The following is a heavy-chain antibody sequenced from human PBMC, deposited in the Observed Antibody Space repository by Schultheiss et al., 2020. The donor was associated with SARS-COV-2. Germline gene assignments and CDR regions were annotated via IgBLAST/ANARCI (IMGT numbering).Heavy chain of an antibody. D-gene: IGHD4-17*01. CDR3: ASAGVDGDYTKPYYFDY. V-gene: IGHV4-31*03. CDR2: IYYSGST. CDR1: GGSISSGDYY. Sequence: SETLSLTCTLSGGSISSGDYYWSWIRQHPGKGLEWIGYIYYSGSTYYNPSLKSRVTISVDTSKNQFSLKLSSVTAADTAVYYCASAGVDGDYTKPYYFDYWGQGTLVTVSS. J-gene: IGHJ4*02.